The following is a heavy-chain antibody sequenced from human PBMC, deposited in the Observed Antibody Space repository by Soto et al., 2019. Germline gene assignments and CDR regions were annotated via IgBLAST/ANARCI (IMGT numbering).Heavy chain of an antibody. Sequence: LRLSCVASGFVFKNYEMNWVRQAPWKGLEWISYISNSGNTIYVADSMRGRFTISRDNAKNSLFLQMNSLRADDTAVYYCARDIDNRDYYYGLDVWGQGTTVTVYS. CDR3: ARDIDNRDYYYGLDV. D-gene: IGHD1-20*01. J-gene: IGHJ6*02. CDR2: ISNSGNTI. V-gene: IGHV3-48*03. CDR1: GFVFKNYE.